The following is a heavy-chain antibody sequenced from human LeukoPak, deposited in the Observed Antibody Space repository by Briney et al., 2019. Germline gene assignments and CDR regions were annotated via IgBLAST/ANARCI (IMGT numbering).Heavy chain of an antibody. CDR1: GFTFSSYS. CDR3: ARGNNDYGDFYYFDY. CDR2: ISSSSSYI. Sequence: GGSLRLSCAASGFTFSSYSMSWVRQAPGKGLEWVSSISSSSSYIYYADSVKGRFTISRDNAKNSLYLQMNSPRAEDTAVYYCARGNNDYGDFYYFDYWGQGTLVTVSS. J-gene: IGHJ4*02. V-gene: IGHV3-21*01. D-gene: IGHD4-17*01.